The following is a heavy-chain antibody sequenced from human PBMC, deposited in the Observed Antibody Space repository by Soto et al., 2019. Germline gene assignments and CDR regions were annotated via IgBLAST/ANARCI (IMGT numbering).Heavy chain of an antibody. CDR3: ARDFRYCSSTSCPGANWFDP. CDR1: GGTFSSYA. V-gene: IGHV1-69*13. Sequence: ASVKVSCKASGGTFSSYAISWVRQAPGQGLEWMGGIIPIFGTANYAQKFQGRVTITADESTSTAYMELSSLRSEDTAVYYCARDFRYCSSTSCPGANWFDPWGQGTLVTVSS. D-gene: IGHD2-2*01. CDR2: IIPIFGTA. J-gene: IGHJ5*02.